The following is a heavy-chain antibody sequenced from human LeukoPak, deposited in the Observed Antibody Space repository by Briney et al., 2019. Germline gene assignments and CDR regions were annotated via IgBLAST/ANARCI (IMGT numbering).Heavy chain of an antibody. CDR3: ARDGRILTGYRKSGGPDY. D-gene: IGHD3-9*01. CDR2: IKQDGSEK. V-gene: IGHV3-7*01. Sequence: SGGSLRLSCAASGFTFSSYWMSWVRQAPGKGLEWVANIKQDGSEKYYVDSVKGRFTISRDNAKNSLYLQMNSLRAEDTAVYYCARDGRILTGYRKSGGPDYWGQGTLVTVSS. J-gene: IGHJ4*02. CDR1: GFTFSSYW.